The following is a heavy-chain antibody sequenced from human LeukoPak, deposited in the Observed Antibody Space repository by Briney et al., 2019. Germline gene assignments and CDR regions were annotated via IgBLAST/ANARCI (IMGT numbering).Heavy chain of an antibody. J-gene: IGHJ5*02. Sequence: SETLSLTCTVSGGSISSGSYYWSWIRQPAGKGLEWIGRIYTSGSTNYNPSLKSRVTISVDTSKNQFSLKLSSVTAADTAVYYCARVGYYDYVCGSYRPYNWFDPWGQGTLVTVSS. CDR2: IYTSGST. D-gene: IGHD3-16*02. CDR3: ARVGYYDYVCGSYRPYNWFDP. CDR1: GGSISSGSYY. V-gene: IGHV4-61*02.